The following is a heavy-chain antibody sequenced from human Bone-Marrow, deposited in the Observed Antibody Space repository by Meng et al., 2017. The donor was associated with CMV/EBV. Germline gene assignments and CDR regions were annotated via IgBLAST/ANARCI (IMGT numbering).Heavy chain of an antibody. D-gene: IGHD1-26*01. Sequence: ASVKVSCKASGYTFTGYYMHWVRQAPGQGLEWMGWINPNSGGTNYAQKFQGRVTMTRDTSIRTAYMELSRLRSDDTAVYYCARGLSGSYDLPFDYWGQGTLVTVSS. CDR2: INPNSGGT. J-gene: IGHJ4*02. CDR3: ARGLSGSYDLPFDY. V-gene: IGHV1-2*02. CDR1: GYTFTGYY.